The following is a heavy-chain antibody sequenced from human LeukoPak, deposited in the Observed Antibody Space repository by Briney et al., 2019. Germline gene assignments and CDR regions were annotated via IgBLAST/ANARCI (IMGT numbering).Heavy chain of an antibody. J-gene: IGHJ4*02. CDR2: IIPIFGTA. CDR1: GGIFSSYA. CDR3: ARETYYDFWSGQRRYYFDY. V-gene: IGHV1-69*13. D-gene: IGHD3-3*01. Sequence: ASVKVSCKASGGIFSSYAISWVRQAPGQGLEWMGGIIPIFGTANYAQKFQGRVTITADESTSTAYMELSSLRSEDTAVYYCARETYYDFWSGQRRYYFDYWGQGTLVTVSS.